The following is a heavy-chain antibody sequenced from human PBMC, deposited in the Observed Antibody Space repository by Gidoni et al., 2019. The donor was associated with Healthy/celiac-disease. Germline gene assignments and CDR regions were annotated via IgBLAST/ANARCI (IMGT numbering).Heavy chain of an antibody. D-gene: IGHD2-15*01. CDR2: INHSGST. V-gene: IGHV4-34*01. CDR3: ARGPLGSYFDY. Sequence: QVQLQQWGAGLLKPSETLSRTCAVYGGSFSGYYWSWIRQPPGKGLEWIGEINHSGSTNYNPSLKSRVTISVDTSKNQFSLKLSSVTAADTAVYYCARGPLGSYFDYWGQGTLVTVSS. J-gene: IGHJ4*02. CDR1: GGSFSGYY.